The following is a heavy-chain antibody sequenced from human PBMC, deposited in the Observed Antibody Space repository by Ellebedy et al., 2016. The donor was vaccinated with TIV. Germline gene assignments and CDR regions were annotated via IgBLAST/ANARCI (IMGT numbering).Heavy chain of an antibody. CDR2: ISGGGVRP. CDR3: AKGTSSGFNYDRVGCEY. D-gene: IGHD3-22*01. J-gene: IGHJ4*02. V-gene: IGHV3-23*01. Sequence: GGSLRLSCAASGFTFSNFAMHWVRQAPGKGLEWLSVISGGGVRPYHADSVKGRLTITRDNSKNTLYLQVDRVTAEDTAVYYCAKGTSSGFNYDRVGCEYWGQGTLVTASS. CDR1: GFTFSNFA.